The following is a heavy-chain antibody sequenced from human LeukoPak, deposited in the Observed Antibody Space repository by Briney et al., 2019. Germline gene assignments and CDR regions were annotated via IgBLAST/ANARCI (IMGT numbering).Heavy chain of an antibody. V-gene: IGHV5-51*01. CDR1: GYSFTTYW. J-gene: IGHJ6*03. CDR3: ARHRVVPAAGLYYYYMDV. CDR2: VYPGDSDT. D-gene: IGHD2-2*01. Sequence: GESLKISCKGSGYSFTTYWIGWVRQMPGKGLEWMGFVYPGDSDTRYSPSFQGQVIISADKSITTAYVQWSSLKASDTAVYYCARHRVVPAAGLYYYYMDVWGKGTTVTVSS.